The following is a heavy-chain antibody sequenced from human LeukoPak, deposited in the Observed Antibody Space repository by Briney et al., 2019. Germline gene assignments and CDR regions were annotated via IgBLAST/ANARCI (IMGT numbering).Heavy chain of an antibody. V-gene: IGHV4-34*01. J-gene: IGHJ6*02. D-gene: IGHD6-6*01. Sequence: PSETLSLTCAVYGGSFSGYYWSWIRQPPGKGLEWIGEINHSGSTNYNPSLKSRATISVDTSKNQFSLKLSSVTAADTAVYYCARLVSSLYYYYYYGMDVWGQGTTVTVSS. CDR3: ARLVSSLYYYYYYGMDV. CDR2: INHSGST. CDR1: GGSFSGYY.